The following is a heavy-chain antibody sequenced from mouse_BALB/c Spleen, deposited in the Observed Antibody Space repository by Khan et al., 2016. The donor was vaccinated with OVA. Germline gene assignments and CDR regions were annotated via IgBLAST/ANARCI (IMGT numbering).Heavy chain of an antibody. J-gene: IGHJ2*01. CDR3: ARSKYLARY. D-gene: IGHD3-3*01. CDR1: GYSLTRYG. Sequence: VQLQESGPGLVAPSQSLSITCTVYGYSLTRYGVHWVRQPPGKGLEWLGLIWAGGSTNYNWALMSRLSISIDNSKSLVFLIMNSLQIDDTALYYCARSKYLARYWGQGTTLTVSS. CDR2: IWAGGST. V-gene: IGHV2-9*02.